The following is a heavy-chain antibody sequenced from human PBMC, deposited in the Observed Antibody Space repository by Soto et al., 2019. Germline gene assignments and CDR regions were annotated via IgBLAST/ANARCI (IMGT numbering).Heavy chain of an antibody. CDR2: MNPNSSNT. CDR3: ARGSKRKTYYYGSGSNGYYYGMDV. D-gene: IGHD3-10*01. V-gene: IGHV1-8*01. Sequence: ASVKVSCKASGYTFTSYDINWVRQATGQGLEWMGWMNPNSSNTGYAQKFQGRVTMTRNTSISTAYMELSSLRSEDTAVYYCARGSKRKTYYYGSGSNGYYYGMDVWGQGTTVTVSS. J-gene: IGHJ6*02. CDR1: GYTFTSYD.